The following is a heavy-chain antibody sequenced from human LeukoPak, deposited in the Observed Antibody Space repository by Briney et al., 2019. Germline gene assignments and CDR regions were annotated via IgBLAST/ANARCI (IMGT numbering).Heavy chain of an antibody. CDR3: ARDLGSSATSTNWFDP. V-gene: IGHV1-18*01. D-gene: IGHD6-6*01. J-gene: IGHJ5*02. CDR2: ISAYNGNT. CDR1: GYTFTSYG. Sequence: ASVKVSCKASGYTFTSYGISWVPQAPGQGLEWMGWISAYNGNTNYAQKLQGRVTMTTDTSTSTAYMELRSLRSDDTAVYYCARDLGSSATSTNWFDPWGQGTLVTVSS.